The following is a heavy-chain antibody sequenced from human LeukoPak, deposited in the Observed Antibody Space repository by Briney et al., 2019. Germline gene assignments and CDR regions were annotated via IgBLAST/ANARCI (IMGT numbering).Heavy chain of an antibody. CDR3: AKDRSCTNDICHGDFDY. V-gene: IGHV3-23*01. CDR1: GFTFSSYA. D-gene: IGHD2-8*01. Sequence: GGSLRLSCAASGFTFSSYAVSWVRQAPGKGLECVSSISGSGGSTYSADSVKGRFTISRDNSKNTLYLQMNSLRAEDTALYYCAKDRSCTNDICHGDFDYWGQGTLVTVSS. J-gene: IGHJ4*02. CDR2: ISGSGGST.